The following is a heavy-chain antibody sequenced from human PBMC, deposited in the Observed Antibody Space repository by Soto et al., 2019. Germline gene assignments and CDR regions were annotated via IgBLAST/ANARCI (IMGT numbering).Heavy chain of an antibody. Sequence: SETLSLTCTVSGGSISSGGYYCSWILQHPGKGLEWIGHIYHSGTTYYNPSLKSRVTISVDTSKNQISLKLTSVSAADTAVYYCATEYYDSRGYYYIDSWGQGTLVTVSS. CDR1: GGSISSGGYY. V-gene: IGHV4-31*03. CDR2: IYHSGTT. J-gene: IGHJ4*02. D-gene: IGHD3-22*01. CDR3: ATEYYDSRGYYYIDS.